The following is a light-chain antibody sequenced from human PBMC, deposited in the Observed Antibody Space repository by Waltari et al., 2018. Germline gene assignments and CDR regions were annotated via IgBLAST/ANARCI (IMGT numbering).Light chain of an antibody. Sequence: DVVLTQSPDSLAVFRGERATVTCRSRQLLLYYSTGKNYLAWYQQRQGQPPKLLISWASTRECGVPDRFSGSGSGTDFTLTINNLQPEDVAVYYCQQYYRSRSFGQGTKVEIK. CDR1: QLLLYYSTGKNY. CDR2: WAS. J-gene: IGKJ1*01. V-gene: IGKV4-1*01. CDR3: QQYYRSRS.